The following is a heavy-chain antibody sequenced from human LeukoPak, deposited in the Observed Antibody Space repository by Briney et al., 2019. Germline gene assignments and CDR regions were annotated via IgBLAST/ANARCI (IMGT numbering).Heavy chain of an antibody. D-gene: IGHD3-22*01. J-gene: IGHJ4*02. V-gene: IGHV1-2*06. CDR3: ARDGTYYYDSSGYYYFDY. Sequence: GASVKVSCKASGYTFTGYYMHWVRQAPGQGLEWMGRINPNSGGTNYAQKFQGRVTMTRDTSISTAYMELSRLRSEDTAVYYCARDGTYYYDSSGYYYFDYWGQGTLVTVSS. CDR2: INPNSGGT. CDR1: GYTFTGYY.